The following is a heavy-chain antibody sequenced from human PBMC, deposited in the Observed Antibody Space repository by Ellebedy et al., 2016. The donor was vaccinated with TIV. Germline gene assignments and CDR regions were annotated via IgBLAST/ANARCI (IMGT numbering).Heavy chain of an antibody. D-gene: IGHD3-3*01. J-gene: IGHJ4*02. CDR2: FDPQDGET. CDR3: ATDLIFGVGENDY. Sequence: ASVKVSXKVSGYTLTELSMHWVRQAPGKGLEWMGGFDPQDGETIYAQKFQGRVTMTEDTSTDTAYMELSGLTSEDTAVYYCATDLIFGVGENDYWGQGTLVTVSS. CDR1: GYTLTELS. V-gene: IGHV1-24*01.